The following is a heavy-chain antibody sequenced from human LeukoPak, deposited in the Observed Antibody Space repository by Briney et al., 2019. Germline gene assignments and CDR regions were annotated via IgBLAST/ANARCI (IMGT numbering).Heavy chain of an antibody. Sequence: GGSLRLSCAASGFTFSTCAMSWVRQAPGKGLEWVSAISPNGGRTYYADSVRGRFTISRDNSRNTLYLQMNSLRAEDTALYYCAKSPAGTTTSTFDSWGQGILVTVSS. D-gene: IGHD6-13*01. CDR1: GFTFSTCA. V-gene: IGHV3-23*01. CDR2: ISPNGGRT. CDR3: AKSPAGTTTSTFDS. J-gene: IGHJ4*02.